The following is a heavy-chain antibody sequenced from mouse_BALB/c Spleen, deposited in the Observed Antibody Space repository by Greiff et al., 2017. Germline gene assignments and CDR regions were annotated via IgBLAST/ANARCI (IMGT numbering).Heavy chain of an antibody. CDR3: ASGTLAY. D-gene: IGHD3-3*01. Sequence: EVQGVESGGGLVQPGGSLKLSCAASGFTFSSYGMSWVRQTPDKRLELVATINSNGGSTYYPDSVKGRFTISRDNAKNTLYLQMSSLKSEDTAMYYCASGTLAYWGQGTLVTVSA. V-gene: IGHV5-6-3*01. J-gene: IGHJ3*01. CDR2: INSNGGST. CDR1: GFTFSSYG.